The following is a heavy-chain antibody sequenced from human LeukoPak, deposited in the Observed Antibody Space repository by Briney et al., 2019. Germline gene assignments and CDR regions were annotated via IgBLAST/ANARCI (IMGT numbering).Heavy chain of an antibody. CDR3: AGGIAAAGLEYYFDY. CDR1: GFIFKSYW. CDR2: IKQDGSEE. V-gene: IGHV3-7*01. Sequence: GGSLRLSCAASGFIFKSYWMSWVRQAPGKWLEWVANIKQDGSEENYVDSVRGRFTISRDNAKNSLYLQMNSLRAEDTAVYYCAGGIAAAGLEYYFDYWGQGTLVTVSS. J-gene: IGHJ4*02. D-gene: IGHD6-13*01.